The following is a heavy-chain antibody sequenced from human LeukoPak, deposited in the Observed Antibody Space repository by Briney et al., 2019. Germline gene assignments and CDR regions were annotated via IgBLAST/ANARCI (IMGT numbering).Heavy chain of an antibody. Sequence: ASVKVSCKASGYTFTGYYMHWVRQAPGQGLEWMGWINPNSGGTNYAQKFQGRVTMTRDTSISTAYMELSRLRSDDTAVYHCARPIYSGSYPYYFDYWGQGTLVTVSS. J-gene: IGHJ4*02. CDR1: GYTFTGYY. CDR2: INPNSGGT. D-gene: IGHD1-26*01. V-gene: IGHV1-2*02. CDR3: ARPIYSGSYPYYFDY.